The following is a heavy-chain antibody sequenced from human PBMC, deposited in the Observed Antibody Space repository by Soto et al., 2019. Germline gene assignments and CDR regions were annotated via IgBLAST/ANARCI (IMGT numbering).Heavy chain of an antibody. D-gene: IGHD6-19*01. CDR3: ARAGGLGAVAVDY. J-gene: IGHJ4*02. Sequence: QLQLQESGSGLVKPSQTLSLTCAVSGGSISSGGYSWSWIRQPPGKGLEWIGYIYHSGSTYYNPSLQGRVTISVDRSKNQFSRKLSSVTAADTAVYYCARAGGLGAVAVDYWGQGTLVTVSS. CDR1: GGSISSGGYS. V-gene: IGHV4-30-2*01. CDR2: IYHSGST.